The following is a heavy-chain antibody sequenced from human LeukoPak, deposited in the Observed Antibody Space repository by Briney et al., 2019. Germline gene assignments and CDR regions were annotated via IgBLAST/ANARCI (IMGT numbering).Heavy chain of an antibody. J-gene: IGHJ4*02. CDR2: LTATAANT. CDR3: VKDHNSDSSGHYPRFDY. CDR1: GFNFAGYA. V-gene: IGHV3-23*01. Sequence: PGGSLRLSCAASGFNFAGYAMSWVRQAPGKGLEWVSGLTATAANTYYADSVQGRFTISRDNSKNTLYLQMNSLRAEDTAVYYCVKDHNSDSSGHYPRFDYWGQGTLVTVSS. D-gene: IGHD3-22*01.